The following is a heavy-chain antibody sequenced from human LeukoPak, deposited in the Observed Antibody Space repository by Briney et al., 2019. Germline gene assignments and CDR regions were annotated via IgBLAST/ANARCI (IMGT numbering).Heavy chain of an antibody. CDR1: GFPFSSYS. CDR2: SSSSSSTI. Sequence: HPWGSLPLSCAASGFPFSSYSMHWVRPAPGKAREWVSYSSSSSSTIYYADSMNGRFTISRYNAKNSLSLQMNSLGAEDTAVYYCARVGPTREAFYIWGQGKMVTVSS. CDR3: ARVGPTREAFYI. D-gene: IGHD3-16*01. J-gene: IGHJ3*02. V-gene: IGHV3-48*01.